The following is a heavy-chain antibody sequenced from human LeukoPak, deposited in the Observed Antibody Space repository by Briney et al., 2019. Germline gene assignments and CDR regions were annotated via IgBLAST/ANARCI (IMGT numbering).Heavy chain of an antibody. V-gene: IGHV4-59*08. CDR2: IYYSGST. J-gene: IGHJ5*02. Sequence: SETLSLTCTVSGGSISSYYWSWIRQPPGKGLEWIGYIYYSGSTNYNPSLKSRVTISVDTSKNQFSLKLSSVTAADTAVYYCARRVVVAATLWFNPWGQGTLVTVSS. D-gene: IGHD2-15*01. CDR3: ARRVVVAATLWFNP. CDR1: GGSISSYY.